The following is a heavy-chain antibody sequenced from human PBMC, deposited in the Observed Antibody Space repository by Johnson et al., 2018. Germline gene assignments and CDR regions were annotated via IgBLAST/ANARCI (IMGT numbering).Heavy chain of an antibody. CDR2: ISSISTSI. Sequence: VQLVQSGGGLVQPGGSLRLSCAASGFTFSNYNMNWVRQAPGRGLEWVSYISSISTSIYYADSVKGRFTISRDNSNNTLYLQMNRLRAEDTAVYYCAKGPGGGWWAYAPTYGMDVWGQGTTVTVSS. V-gene: IGHV3-48*01. D-gene: IGHD2-8*01. CDR3: AKGPGGGWWAYAPTYGMDV. CDR1: GFTFSNYN. J-gene: IGHJ6*02.